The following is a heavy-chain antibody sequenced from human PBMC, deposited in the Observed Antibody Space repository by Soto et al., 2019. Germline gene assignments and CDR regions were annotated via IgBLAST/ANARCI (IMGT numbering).Heavy chain of an antibody. D-gene: IGHD5-18*01. V-gene: IGHV1-69*06. CDR1: GGTFSSYA. J-gene: IGHJ6*02. CDR2: LIPIFGTA. Sequence: SVKVSCKASGGTFSSYAISWVRPAPGQGLEWMVGLIPIFGTANYAQKFQGRVTITADKSTSTAYMELSSLRSEDTAVYYCARGGTAMLKYGMDVWAQGTSVTVSS. CDR3: ARGGTAMLKYGMDV.